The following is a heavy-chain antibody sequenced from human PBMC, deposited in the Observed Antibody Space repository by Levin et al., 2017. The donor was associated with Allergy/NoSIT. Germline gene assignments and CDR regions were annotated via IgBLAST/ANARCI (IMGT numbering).Heavy chain of an antibody. CDR3: AKDQERYYDSSGYYDY. CDR2: ISYDGSNK. CDR1: GFTFSSYG. J-gene: IGHJ4*02. D-gene: IGHD3-22*01. Sequence: GGSLRLSCAASGFTFSSYGMHWVRQAPGKGLEWVAVISYDGSNKYYADSVKGRFTISRDNSKNTLYLQMNSLRAEDTAVYYCAKDQERYYDSSGYYDYWGQGTLVTVSS. V-gene: IGHV3-30*18.